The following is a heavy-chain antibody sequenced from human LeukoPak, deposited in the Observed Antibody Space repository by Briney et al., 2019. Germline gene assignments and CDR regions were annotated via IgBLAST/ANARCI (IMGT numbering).Heavy chain of an antibody. CDR1: GYTFTGYY. CDR3: VREAPRYCSSTSCSDY. V-gene: IGHV1-2*02. CDR2: INPNSGGT. Sequence: ASVKVSCKASGYTFTGYYMHWVRQAPGQGLEWMGWINPNSGGTNYAQKFQGRVTMTRDTSISTAYMELSRLRSDDTAVYYCVREAPRYCSSTSCSDYWGQGTLVTVSS. D-gene: IGHD2-2*01. J-gene: IGHJ4*02.